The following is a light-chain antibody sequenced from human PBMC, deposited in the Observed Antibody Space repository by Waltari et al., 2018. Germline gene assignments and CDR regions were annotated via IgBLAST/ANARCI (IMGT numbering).Light chain of an antibody. CDR1: SSNVGHYHS. V-gene: IGLV2-14*01. CDR2: EVT. CDR3: SSYTISSAIFI. Sequence: QSALTQPTSVSGSLGQSIHISCTGTSSNVGHYHSVSWYQHHPDNAPKLIIYEVTNRPSGVSTRFSGSKSGNTASLTISGLQAEDEAFYYCSSYTISSAIFIFGGGTKVTV. J-gene: IGLJ2*01.